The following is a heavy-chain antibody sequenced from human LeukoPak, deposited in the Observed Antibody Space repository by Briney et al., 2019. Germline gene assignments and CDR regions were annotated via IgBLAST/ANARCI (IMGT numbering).Heavy chain of an antibody. Sequence: GGSLRLSCAASGFTFSSYGMHWVRQAPGKGLEWVAVIWYDGSNKYYADSVKGRFTISRDNSKNTLYLQMNSLRAEDTAVYYCARGGWGERGYFDYWGQGTLVTVSS. CDR3: ARGGWGERGYFDY. CDR2: IWYDGSNK. D-gene: IGHD3-16*01. CDR1: GFTFSSYG. V-gene: IGHV3-33*01. J-gene: IGHJ4*02.